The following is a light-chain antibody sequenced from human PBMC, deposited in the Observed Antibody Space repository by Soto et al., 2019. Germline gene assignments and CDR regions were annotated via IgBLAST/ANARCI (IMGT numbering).Light chain of an antibody. CDR2: GTS. CDR3: QQYDNWWT. J-gene: IGKJ1*01. CDR1: QSVSNN. Sequence: EIVMTQSPATLSVSPGERATLSCRASQSVSNNLAWYQKKPGQAPSLLIYGTSTKATGIPATFSGSGSWTEFTRAISSLQSEDFAFYYCQQYDNWWTFGQGPRVDIK. V-gene: IGKV3-15*01.